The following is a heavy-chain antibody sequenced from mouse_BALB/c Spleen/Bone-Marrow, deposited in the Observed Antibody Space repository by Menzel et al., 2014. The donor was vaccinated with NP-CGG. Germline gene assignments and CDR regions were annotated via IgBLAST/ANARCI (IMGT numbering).Heavy chain of an antibody. CDR1: GYSFTNFY. CDR3: ARWGTTVVDALDY. J-gene: IGHJ4*01. Sequence: QVQLQQSGPELVKPGASVMISCQASGYSFTNFYIHWVKQRPGQGLEWIGWILPGNAIIKYNEKFKDKASLTADRSSSTAYMQLTSLTSEDSAVYLCARWGTTVVDALDYWGQGTSVTVSS. CDR2: ILPGNAII. V-gene: IGHV1S56*01. D-gene: IGHD1-1*01.